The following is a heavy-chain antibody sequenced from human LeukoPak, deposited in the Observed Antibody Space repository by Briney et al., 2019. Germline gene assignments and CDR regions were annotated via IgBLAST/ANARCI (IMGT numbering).Heavy chain of an antibody. CDR1: GFTLSSYW. Sequence: GGSLRLSCAAAGFTLSSYWMNWGRHAPGKGLEWVANIKPDGSDKNYVDFVKCRFTISSDNAKNSLDLQMNSLRAEDTAVYFCARARGDGYKWFLDLWGRRTLVTVSS. V-gene: IGHV3-7*01. J-gene: IGHJ2*01. D-gene: IGHD5-24*01. CDR3: ARARGDGYKWFLDL. CDR2: IKPDGSDK.